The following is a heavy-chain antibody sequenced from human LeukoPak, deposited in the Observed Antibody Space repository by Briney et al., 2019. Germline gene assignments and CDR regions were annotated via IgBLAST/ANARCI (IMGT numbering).Heavy chain of an antibody. CDR1: EFTFSNYA. J-gene: IGHJ4*02. CDR3: TRDAYNFNDFDY. Sequence: GGSLRLSCAVSEFTFSNYAMHWVRQPPGKGLEWVAVVSSHGNDGYYADSVRGRFTISRDNSKNALYLQIDSLRLEDTAIYYCTRDAYNFNDFDYWGQGTLVTVSS. CDR2: VSSHGNDG. V-gene: IGHV3-30*17. D-gene: IGHD5-24*01.